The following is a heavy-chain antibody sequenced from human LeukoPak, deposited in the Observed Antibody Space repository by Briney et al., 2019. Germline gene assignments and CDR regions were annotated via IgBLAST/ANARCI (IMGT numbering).Heavy chain of an antibody. J-gene: IGHJ4*02. CDR2: ISAYNGNT. V-gene: IGHV1-18*01. Sequence: ASVKVSCKASGYTFTSYGISWVRQAPGQGLEWMGWISAYNGNTNYAQKLQGRVTMTTDKSTSTAYMELRSLRSDDTSVYYCASRGSISGRYDFDYWGQGTLVTVSS. CDR1: GYTFTSYG. CDR3: ASRGSISGRYDFDY. D-gene: IGHD1-26*01.